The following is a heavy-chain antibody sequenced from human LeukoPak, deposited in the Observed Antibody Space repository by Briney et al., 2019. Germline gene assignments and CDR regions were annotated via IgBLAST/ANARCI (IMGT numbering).Heavy chain of an antibody. CDR2: ITGSGSSI. CDR3: ASLTVASRGSGDY. D-gene: IGHD6-19*01. CDR1: GFSFSTYS. J-gene: IGHJ4*02. Sequence: GGSLRLSCAASGFSFSTYSMNWVRQAPGKGLEWVSYITGSGSSIYYADSVRGRFTISRDNAKNSLYLQMNSLRVEDTAVYYCASLTVASRGSGDYWGQGTLVTVSS. V-gene: IGHV3-48*01.